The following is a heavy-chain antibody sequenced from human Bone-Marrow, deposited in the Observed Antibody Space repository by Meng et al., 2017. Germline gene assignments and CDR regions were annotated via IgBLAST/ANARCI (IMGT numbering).Heavy chain of an antibody. CDR3: ARDNADSSGWYNLRDYYDSSGYYTFDY. Sequence: SETLSPTCTVPGGSISSGSYYWCCIRPPAGKGLEWFGRIYTSGSTNYNPSLKSRVTISVDTSKNQYSQKLSSVTAADTAVYYCARDNADSSGWYNLRDYYDSSGYYTFDYWGQGTLVTVSS. CDR1: GGSISSGSYY. CDR2: IYTSGST. D-gene: IGHD3-22*01. J-gene: IGHJ4*02. V-gene: IGHV4-61*02.